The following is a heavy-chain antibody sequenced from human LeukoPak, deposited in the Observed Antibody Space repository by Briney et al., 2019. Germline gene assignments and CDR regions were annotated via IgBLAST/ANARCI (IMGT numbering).Heavy chain of an antibody. Sequence: GGSLRLSCAASGFTFSSYAMSWVRQAPGKGLEWVSAVSGGGGSTYYADSVKGRFTISRDNSKNTLYLQMNSLRAEDTAVYYCAKGRQQWLDGFDYWGQGTLVTVSS. CDR1: GFTFSSYA. CDR3: AKGRQQWLDGFDY. J-gene: IGHJ4*02. CDR2: VSGGGGST. V-gene: IGHV3-23*01. D-gene: IGHD6-19*01.